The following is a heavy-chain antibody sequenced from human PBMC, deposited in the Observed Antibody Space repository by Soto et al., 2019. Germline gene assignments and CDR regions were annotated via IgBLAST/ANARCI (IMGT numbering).Heavy chain of an antibody. J-gene: IGHJ6*02. D-gene: IGHD6-13*01. V-gene: IGHV4-59*01. CDR3: ASSNIAAAGFYYYGMDV. Sequence: QVQLQESGPGLVKPSETLSLTCTVSGDSISSYYWSWIRQPPGQGLEWIGYIYYSGSTNYNPSLKSRVTISVDTSKNQFSLNLSSVTAADTAVYYCASSNIAAAGFYYYGMDVWGRGTTVTVSS. CDR1: GDSISSYY. CDR2: IYYSGST.